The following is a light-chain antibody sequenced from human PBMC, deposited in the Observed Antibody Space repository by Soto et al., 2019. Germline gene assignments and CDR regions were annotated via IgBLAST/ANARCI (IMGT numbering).Light chain of an antibody. J-gene: IGKJ5*01. CDR1: QSVSSNY. CDR3: HQRTNWPIT. CDR2: GTS. V-gene: IGKV3D-20*02. Sequence: TQSPGTLSLSPGERATLSCRSSQSVSSNYLAWYQQKPGQAPRLLIYGTSARATGIPARFSGSGSGTDFTLTISSLEPEDFAVYYCHQRTNWPITFGQGTRLEI.